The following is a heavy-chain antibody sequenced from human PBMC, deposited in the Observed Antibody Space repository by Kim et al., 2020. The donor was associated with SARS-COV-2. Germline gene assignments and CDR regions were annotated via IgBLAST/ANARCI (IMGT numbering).Heavy chain of an antibody. Sequence: GGSLRLSCAASGFTFSSYAMSWVRQAPGKGLEWVSAISGSGGSTYYADSVKGRFTISRDNSKNTLYLQMNSLRAEDTAVYYCAKDGSGSYWHYYGMDVWGQGTTVTVSS. V-gene: IGHV3-23*01. CDR1: GFTFSSYA. D-gene: IGHD1-26*01. CDR2: ISGSGGST. J-gene: IGHJ6*02. CDR3: AKDGSGSYWHYYGMDV.